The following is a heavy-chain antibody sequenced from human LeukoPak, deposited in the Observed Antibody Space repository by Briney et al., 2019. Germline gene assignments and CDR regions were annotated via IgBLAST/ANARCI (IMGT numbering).Heavy chain of an antibody. J-gene: IGHJ5*02. D-gene: IGHD1-26*01. V-gene: IGHV3-9*01. CDR2: ISWNSGSI. Sequence: GGSLRLSCAASGFTFDDYAMHGVRQAPGKGLEWVSGISWNSGSIGYADSVKGRFTISRDNAKNSLYLQMNSLRAEDTALYYCALVLGYPWGQGTLVTVSS. CDR1: GFTFDDYA. CDR3: ALVLGYP.